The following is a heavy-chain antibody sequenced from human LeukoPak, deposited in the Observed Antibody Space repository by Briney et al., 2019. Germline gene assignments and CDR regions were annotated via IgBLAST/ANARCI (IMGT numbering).Heavy chain of an antibody. CDR2: IGSGSSAI. Sequence: GGSLRLSCVASGFTFSSFGMNWVRQAPGKGLEWVSYIGSGSSAIHYADSVKGRFTIFRDNAKNSLYLQMNSLRDEDAAVYRCARASLSGYDYWGQGTLVTVSS. CDR3: ARASLSGYDY. V-gene: IGHV3-48*02. CDR1: GFTFSSFG. D-gene: IGHD3-22*01. J-gene: IGHJ4*02.